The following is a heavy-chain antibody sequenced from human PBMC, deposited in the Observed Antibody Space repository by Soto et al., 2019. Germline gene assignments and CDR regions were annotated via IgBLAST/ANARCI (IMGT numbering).Heavy chain of an antibody. D-gene: IGHD3-22*01. CDR3: ASHRLGTRRYYDSSGPQYYFDY. CDR2: TYYRSKWYN. J-gene: IGHJ4*02. Sequence: PSQTLSLTCAISGDSVSSNSAAWNWIRQSPSRGLEWLGRTYYRSKWYNDYAVSVKSRITINPDTSKNQFSLQLNSVTPEDTAVYYCASHRLGTRRYYDSSGPQYYFDYWGQGTLVTVSS. CDR1: GDSVSSNSAA. V-gene: IGHV6-1*01.